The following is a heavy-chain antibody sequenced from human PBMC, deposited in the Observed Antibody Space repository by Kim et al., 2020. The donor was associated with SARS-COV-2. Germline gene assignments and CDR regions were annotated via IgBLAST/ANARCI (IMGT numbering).Heavy chain of an antibody. D-gene: IGHD1-26*01. Sequence: GESLKISCKGSGNSLTSYWIGWGREMHGNGLEWMGSSYPGYSDTRYSPSFQGQVTISADKSISTAYLQWSSLKAPDTAMYYCARGKIGGSYYGDFDYWGEESLVAVSS. CDR1: GNSLTSYW. V-gene: IGHV5-51*01. J-gene: IGHJ4*02. CDR3: ARGKIGGSYYGDFDY. CDR2: SYPGYSDT.